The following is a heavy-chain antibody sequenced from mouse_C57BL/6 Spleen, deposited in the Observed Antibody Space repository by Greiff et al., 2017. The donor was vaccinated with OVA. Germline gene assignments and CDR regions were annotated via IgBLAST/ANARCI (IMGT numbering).Heavy chain of an antibody. D-gene: IGHD1-2*01. J-gene: IGHJ1*03. CDR2: ISYDGSN. V-gene: IGHV3-6*01. CDR1: GYSITSGYY. Sequence: DVQLQESGPGLVKPSQSLSLTCSVTGYSITSGYYWNWIRQFPGNKLEWMGYISYDGSNNYNPSLKNRISITRDTSKNQFFLKLNSVTTEDTATYYCARDLGWGLWYFDVWGTGTTVTVSS. CDR3: ARDLGWGLWYFDV.